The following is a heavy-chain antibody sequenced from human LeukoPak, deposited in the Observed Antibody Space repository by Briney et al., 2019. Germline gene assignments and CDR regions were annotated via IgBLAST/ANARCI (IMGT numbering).Heavy chain of an antibody. D-gene: IGHD3-22*01. CDR1: GYTFTGYY. CDR2: INPNSGGT. Sequence: ASVKVSCKASGYTFTGYYMHWVRQAPGQGLEWMGWINPNSGGTNYAQKLQGRVTMTTDTSTSTAYMELRSLRSDDTAVYYCARDITMIVCDALDIWGQGTMVTVSS. CDR3: ARDITMIVCDALDI. J-gene: IGHJ3*02. V-gene: IGHV1-2*02.